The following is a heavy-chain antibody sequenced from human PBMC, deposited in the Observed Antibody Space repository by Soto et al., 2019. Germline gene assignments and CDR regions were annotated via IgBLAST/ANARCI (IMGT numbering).Heavy chain of an antibody. D-gene: IGHD6-19*01. V-gene: IGHV3-30-3*01. J-gene: IGHJ4*02. Sequence: QVQLVESGGGVVQPGRSLRLSCAASGFTFSSFSLHWVRQAPGKGLEWLALISYDGSHKYNADAVKGRFTISRDNSKNTLYLQLNSLRLEDTAVYYFARTTTVAGTPEFDYWGQGTLVTVSS. CDR1: GFTFSSFS. CDR3: ARTTTVAGTPEFDY. CDR2: ISYDGSHK.